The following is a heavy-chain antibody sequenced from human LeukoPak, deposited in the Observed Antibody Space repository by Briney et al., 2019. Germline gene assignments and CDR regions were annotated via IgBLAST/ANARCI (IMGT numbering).Heavy chain of an antibody. CDR1: GFPVSSNY. D-gene: IGHD6-13*01. Sequence: GGSLRLSCAASGFPVSSNYMSWVRRAPGKGLEWVSVIYSGGSTYYAYSVKGRFTISRDNSKNTLYLQMNSLRAEDTAVYYCARQEAAAGPFDYWGQGTLVTVSS. V-gene: IGHV3-66*04. CDR2: IYSGGST. CDR3: ARQEAAAGPFDY. J-gene: IGHJ4*02.